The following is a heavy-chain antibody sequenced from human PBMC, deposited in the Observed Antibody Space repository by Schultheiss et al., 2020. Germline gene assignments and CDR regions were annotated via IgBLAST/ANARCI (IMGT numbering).Heavy chain of an antibody. J-gene: IGHJ3*01. V-gene: IGHV4-4*07. CDR2: VYTTGNT. CDR1: GASINLYS. CDR3: ARDLVIYYDSSGHGFDL. Sequence: LSLTCTVSGASINLYSWSWIRQPAGEGLEWIGRVYTTGNTNHNPSFRSRVTLSVDTSRNEFSLRLTSVTAADTAMYYCARDLVIYYDSSGHGFDLWGQGTMVTVSS. D-gene: IGHD3-22*01.